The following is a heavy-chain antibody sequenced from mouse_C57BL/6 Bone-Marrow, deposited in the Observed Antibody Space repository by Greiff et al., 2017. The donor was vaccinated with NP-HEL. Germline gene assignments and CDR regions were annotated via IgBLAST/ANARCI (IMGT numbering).Heavy chain of an antibody. CDR2: INPGSGGT. J-gene: IGHJ4*01. V-gene: IGHV1-54*01. CDR3: ARGDYGTPYYYAMDY. CDR1: GYAFTNYL. Sequence: QVQLQQSGAELVRPGTSVKVSCKASGYAFTNYLIEWVKQRPGQGLEWIGVINPGSGGTNYNEKFKGKATLTADKSSSTAYMQLSSLTSEDSAVYFCARGDYGTPYYYAMDYWGQGTSVTVSS. D-gene: IGHD1-1*01.